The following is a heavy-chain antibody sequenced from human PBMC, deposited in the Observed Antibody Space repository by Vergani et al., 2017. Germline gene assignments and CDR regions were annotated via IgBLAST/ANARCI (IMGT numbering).Heavy chain of an antibody. D-gene: IGHD4-17*01. Sequence: EVRLVQSGAEVKTPGESLRISCKGSGYSFTSYWISWVRQMPGKGLEWMGRIDPSDSYTNYSPSFQGHVTISADKSISTAYLQWSSLKASDTAMYYCARHLDYGDYFYVAFDIWGQGTMVTVSS. CDR3: ARHLDYGDYFYVAFDI. J-gene: IGHJ3*02. CDR2: IDPSDSYT. V-gene: IGHV5-10-1*03. CDR1: GYSFTSYW.